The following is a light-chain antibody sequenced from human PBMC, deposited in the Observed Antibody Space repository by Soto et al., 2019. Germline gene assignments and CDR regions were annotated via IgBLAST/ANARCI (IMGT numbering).Light chain of an antibody. CDR1: SSDVGGYNY. CDR3: SSYTSSSTYVV. J-gene: IGLJ2*01. V-gene: IGLV2-14*01. Sequence: QSALTQPASLSGSPGQSITISCTGTSSDVGGYNYVSWYQQHPCKAPKLMIYDVSNRLSGVANRLSGSKSGNTASLTISGLKSEDEVDYDCSSYTSSSTYVVFGGGTKLTVL. CDR2: DVS.